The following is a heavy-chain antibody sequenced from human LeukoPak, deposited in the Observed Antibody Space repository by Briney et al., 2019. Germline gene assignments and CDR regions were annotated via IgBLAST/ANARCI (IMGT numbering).Heavy chain of an antibody. CDR1: GYTFTSYG. Sequence: ASVKVSCKASGYTFTSYGINWVRQAPGQGLEWMGLISAYNGNTNYAQKLQGRVTMTTDTSTSTAYMELRSLRSDDTAVYYCARLEYYYGPGSYFDRYYFDYWGQGTLVTVSS. CDR3: ARLEYYYGPGSYFDRYYFDY. J-gene: IGHJ4*02. V-gene: IGHV1-18*01. D-gene: IGHD3-10*01. CDR2: ISAYNGNT.